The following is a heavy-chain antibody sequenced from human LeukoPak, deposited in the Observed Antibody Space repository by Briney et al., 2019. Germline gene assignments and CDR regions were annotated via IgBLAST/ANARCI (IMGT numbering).Heavy chain of an antibody. CDR2: INPSGGST. J-gene: IGHJ6*02. V-gene: IGHV1-46*01. Sequence: ASVKVSCKASGYTFTSYDINWVRQATGQGLEWMGIINPSGGSTSYAQKFQGRVTMTRDTSTSTVYMELSSLRSEDTAVYYCARFPRVAGLDGMDVWGQGTTVTVSS. CDR3: ARFPRVAGLDGMDV. CDR1: GYTFTSYD. D-gene: IGHD6-19*01.